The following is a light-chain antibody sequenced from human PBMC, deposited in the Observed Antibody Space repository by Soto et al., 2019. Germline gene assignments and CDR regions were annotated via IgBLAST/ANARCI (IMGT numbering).Light chain of an antibody. J-gene: IGLJ1*01. CDR3: SSYTRSSTYV. CDR1: SSDVCGYNY. V-gene: IGLV2-14*01. CDR2: EFS. Sequence: QSALTQPASVSGSPGQSITISCTGTSSDVCGYNYVSWYQQHPGKAPKLMMYEFSNRPSGVSNRFSGSKSGNTASLTISGLQAEDEADDYCSSYTRSSTYVFGPGTQVTVL.